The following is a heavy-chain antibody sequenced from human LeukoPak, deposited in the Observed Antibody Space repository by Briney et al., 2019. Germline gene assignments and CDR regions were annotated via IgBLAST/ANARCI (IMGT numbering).Heavy chain of an antibody. Sequence: SVKVSCKASRGSFSRYTINTVRQAPGQGLEWMGGINPIADIANNAQKFLGRVTITADKSTSTAYMELNSLRSEDTAVYYCARWGAAAGTEFYYYFYGMDVWGQGTTVTVSS. CDR3: ARWGAAAGTEFYYYFYGMDV. J-gene: IGHJ6*02. V-gene: IGHV1-69*10. CDR2: INPIADIA. CDR1: RGSFSRYT. D-gene: IGHD6-13*01.